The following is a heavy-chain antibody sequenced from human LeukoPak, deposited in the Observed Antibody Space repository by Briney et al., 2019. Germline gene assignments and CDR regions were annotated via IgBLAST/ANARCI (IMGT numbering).Heavy chain of an antibody. J-gene: IGHJ6*02. D-gene: IGHD1-26*01. V-gene: IGHV1-69*01. CDR1: GGTFISYS. CDR3: ARISLGAIWGYYYGMDV. CDR2: IIPIFDTA. Sequence: ASVKVSSKASGGTFISYSISWVRQAPGQGLEWMGGIIPIFDTADYAQKFQGRVTITADESTSTAYMELSSLRSEDTAVFYCARISLGAIWGYYYGMDVWGQGTTVTVSS.